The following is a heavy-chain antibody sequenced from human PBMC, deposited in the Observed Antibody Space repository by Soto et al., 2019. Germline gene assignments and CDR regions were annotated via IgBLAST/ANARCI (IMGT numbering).Heavy chain of an antibody. J-gene: IGHJ6*03. CDR2: IYTGGTT. CDR3: ARVESGYDYYYYYYMDL. V-gene: IGHV3-66*01. D-gene: IGHD5-12*01. CDR1: GFTVSTCY. Sequence: EVQLVESGGGLVQPGGSLRLSCAASGFTVSTCYMTWVRQAPGMGLEWVSVIYTGGTTYYADSVKGRFTISRDNSKNTLYLQMHSLRAEDTAVYYCARVESGYDYYYYYYMDLWGKGTTVTVSS.